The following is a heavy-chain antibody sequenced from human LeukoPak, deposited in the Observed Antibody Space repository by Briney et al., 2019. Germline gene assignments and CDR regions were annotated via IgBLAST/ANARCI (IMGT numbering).Heavy chain of an antibody. D-gene: IGHD3-22*01. CDR2: ISSSSSYT. CDR1: GFTFSDYY. Sequence: PGGSPRLSCAASGFTFSDYYMSWIRQAPGKGLEWVSYISSSSSYTNYADSVKGRFTISRDNAKNSLYLQMSSLRAEDTAVYYCARDVVYDSSGYAFDIWGQGTMVTVSS. V-gene: IGHV3-11*05. CDR3: ARDVVYDSSGYAFDI. J-gene: IGHJ3*02.